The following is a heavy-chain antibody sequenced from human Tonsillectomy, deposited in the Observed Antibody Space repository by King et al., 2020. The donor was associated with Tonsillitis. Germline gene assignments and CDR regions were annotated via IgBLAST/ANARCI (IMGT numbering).Heavy chain of an antibody. CDR3: ARSPRIYASGSLGSFFDY. V-gene: IGHV1-2*02. J-gene: IGHJ4*02. Sequence: VQLVQSGAEVKKPGASVKVSCKASGYTFTDYYMHWVRQAPGQGLEWMGWINPKRGGTNYAQNFQGRVTMTRDTSLSTGYMELSRLRSDDTAVYYCARSPRIYASGSLGSFFDYWGQGTLVTVSS. CDR2: INPKRGGT. CDR1: GYTFTDYY. D-gene: IGHD3-10*01.